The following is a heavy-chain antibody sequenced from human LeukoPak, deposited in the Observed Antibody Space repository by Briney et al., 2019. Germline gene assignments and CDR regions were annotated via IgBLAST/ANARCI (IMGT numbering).Heavy chain of an antibody. CDR2: IWYDGSNK. V-gene: IGHV3-33*08. CDR1: GFSFSSYA. J-gene: IGHJ4*02. CDR3: ARGSDSSGYSFDH. D-gene: IGHD3-22*01. Sequence: GGSLRLSCAASGFSFSSYAMHWVRQAPGKGLEWVSVIWYDGSNKYYADSVKGRFTISRENSKNTRYLQMNSLRAEDTAIYYCARGSDSSGYSFDHWGQGTLVTVSS.